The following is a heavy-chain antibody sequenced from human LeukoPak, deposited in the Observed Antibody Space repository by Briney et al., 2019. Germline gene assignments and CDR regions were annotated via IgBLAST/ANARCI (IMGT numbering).Heavy chain of an antibody. CDR1: GFTFSSYE. V-gene: IGHV3-48*03. J-gene: IGHJ4*02. CDR2: ISSSGSTI. Sequence: GGSLRLSCAASGFTFSSYEMNWVRQAPGKGLEWVSYISSSGSTIYYADSVKGRFTISRDNAKNSLYLQMNSLRAEDTAVYYCASEVGLGEEHYHDSSGFRDYWGQGTLVTVSS. D-gene: IGHD3-22*01. CDR3: ASEVGLGEEHYHDSSGFRDY.